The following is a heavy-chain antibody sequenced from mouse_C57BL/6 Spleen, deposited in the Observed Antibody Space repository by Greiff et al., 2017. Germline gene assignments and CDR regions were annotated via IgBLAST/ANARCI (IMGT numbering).Heavy chain of an antibody. CDR2: ITPYDGDT. CDR3: ARSHYYFDD. Sequence: EVQLQESGPELVKPGDSVKISCKASGYSFTGYFMNWVMQSHGKSLEWIGRITPYDGDTFYNQKFKGKATLTVDKSSSTAYMELRSLTSEDSAVYYCARSHYYFDDWGQGTTGTVSS. J-gene: IGHJ2*01. CDR1: GYSFTGYF. V-gene: IGHV1-20*01.